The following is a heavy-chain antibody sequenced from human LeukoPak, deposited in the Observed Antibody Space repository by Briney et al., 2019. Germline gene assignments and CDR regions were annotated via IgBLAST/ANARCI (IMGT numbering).Heavy chain of an antibody. V-gene: IGHV3-66*01. CDR1: GFTVSSNY. CDR2: IYSGGST. J-gene: IGHJ6*02. CDR3: ARATDSSGYYPPYYYGMDV. D-gene: IGHD3-22*01. Sequence: GSLRLSCAASGFTVSSNYMSWVREAPGEGLEWGSVIYSGGSTYYADSVKGRFTISRDNSKNTMYLQMNSLRAEDTAVYYCARATDSSGYYPPYYYGMDVWGQGTTVTVSS.